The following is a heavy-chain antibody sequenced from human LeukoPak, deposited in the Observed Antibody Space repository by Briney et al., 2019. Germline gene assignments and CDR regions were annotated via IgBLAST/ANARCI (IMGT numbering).Heavy chain of an antibody. D-gene: IGHD2-21*01. CDR1: GGSLTGYY. CDR2: VYYTGRT. Sequence: PSETLSLTCTVSGGSLTGYYWSWIRQPPGKGLEWIAYVYYTGRTLYNPSLESRVTISVDTSKTQISLKLTSVTAADTAVYYCARGGEEVDYWGQGTLVTVFS. V-gene: IGHV4-59*08. J-gene: IGHJ4*02. CDR3: ARGGEEVDY.